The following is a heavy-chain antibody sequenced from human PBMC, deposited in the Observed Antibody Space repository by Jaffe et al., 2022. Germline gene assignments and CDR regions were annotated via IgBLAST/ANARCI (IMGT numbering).Heavy chain of an antibody. Sequence: QLQLQESGPGLVKPSETLSLTCTVSGGSISSSSYYWGWIRQPPGKGLEWIGSIYYSGSTYYNPSLKSRVTISVDTSKNQFSLKLSSVTAADTAVYYCARLATYYDYIWGSYPHPNSRTNYWGQGTLVTVSS. J-gene: IGHJ4*02. D-gene: IGHD3-16*01. CDR3: ARLATYYDYIWGSYPHPNSRTNY. CDR2: IYYSGST. CDR1: GGSISSSSYY. V-gene: IGHV4-39*01.